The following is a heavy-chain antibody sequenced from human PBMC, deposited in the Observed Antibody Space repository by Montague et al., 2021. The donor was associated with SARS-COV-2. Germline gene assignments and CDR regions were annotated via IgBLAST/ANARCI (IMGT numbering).Heavy chain of an antibody. Sequence: SRSLSFSASGFSFGYYAMHWVRQPPGEGLEWVSGIGYNSSSKVYADSVKGRFTISRDNAKNSLYLQMNSLRAEDTAFYYCAKDRGGLVDTGTLTDWGQGTLVTGSS. D-gene: IGHD5-18*01. CDR3: AKDRGGLVDTGTLTD. J-gene: IGHJ4*02. CDR2: IGYNSSSK. V-gene: IGHV3-9*01. CDR1: GFSFGYYA.